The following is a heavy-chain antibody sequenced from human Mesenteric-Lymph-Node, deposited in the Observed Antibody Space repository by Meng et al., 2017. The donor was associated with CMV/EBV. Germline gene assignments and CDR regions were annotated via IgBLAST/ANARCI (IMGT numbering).Heavy chain of an antibody. V-gene: IGHV4-34*01. CDR3: ARGSDIPVNNY. CDR1: GGSFSGYY. D-gene: IGHD2-15*01. CDR2: INHNGVP. Sequence: QVQLRQWGAGLLKPSDTLSLPCAVYGGSFSGYYWSWIRQPPGKGLEGIGEINHNGVPNYNPSLKSRVTISLDRSKNQFSLKLSSVTAEDTAVYYCARGSDIPVNNYWGQGTLVTVSS. J-gene: IGHJ4*02.